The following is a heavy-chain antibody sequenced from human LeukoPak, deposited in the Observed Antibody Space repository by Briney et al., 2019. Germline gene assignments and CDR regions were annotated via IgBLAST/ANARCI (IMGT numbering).Heavy chain of an antibody. Sequence: SETLSLTCAVYGGSFSGYYWSWIRQPPGKGLEWIGEINHSGSTNYNPSLKSRVTISVDTSKNQFSLKLSSVTAADTAVYYCASWEFIVGVSNWGQGSLVIVSS. J-gene: IGHJ4*02. D-gene: IGHD1-26*01. CDR1: GGSFSGYY. CDR3: ASWEFIVGVSN. CDR2: INHSGST. V-gene: IGHV4-34*01.